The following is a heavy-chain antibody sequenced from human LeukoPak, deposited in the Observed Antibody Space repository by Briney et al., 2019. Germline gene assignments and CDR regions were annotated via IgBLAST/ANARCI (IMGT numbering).Heavy chain of an antibody. Sequence: SETLSLTCGVSGGSLSGYYCNWIRQTSGKGLEWIGEINHSGTTNFDPSLRGRVAISVDRSNNQCSLRLTSVTAADTAVYYCARDHSSSWYYYYYYMDVWGKGTTVTVSS. CDR1: GGSLSGYY. V-gene: IGHV4-34*01. J-gene: IGHJ6*03. CDR2: INHSGTT. D-gene: IGHD6-13*01. CDR3: ARDHSSSWYYYYYYMDV.